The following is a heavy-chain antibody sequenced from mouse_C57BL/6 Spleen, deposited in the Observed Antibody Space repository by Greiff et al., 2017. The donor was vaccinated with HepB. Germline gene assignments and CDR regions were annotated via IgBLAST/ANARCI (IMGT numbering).Heavy chain of an antibody. D-gene: IGHD2-4*01. CDR1: GYAFSSSW. V-gene: IGHV1-82*01. CDR2: IYPGDGDT. CDR3: ARDDYSWFAY. J-gene: IGHJ3*01. Sequence: VKLQQSGPELVKPGASVKISCKASGYAFSSSWMTWVKQRPGKGLEWIGRIYPGDGDTNYNGKFKGKATLTADKTSSTAYMQLSSLTSEDSAVYFCARDDYSWFAYWGQGTLVTVSA.